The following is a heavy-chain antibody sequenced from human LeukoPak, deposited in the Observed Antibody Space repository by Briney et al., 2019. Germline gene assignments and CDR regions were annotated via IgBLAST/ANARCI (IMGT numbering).Heavy chain of an antibody. Sequence: GGSLRLSCAASGFTFSSYWMSWVRQAPGKGLEWVANIKQDGSEKYYVDSVKGRFTISRDNAKNSLYLQMNSLRAEDTAVYYCARDRFRCGSTSCSYDAFDIWGQGTMVTVSS. CDR1: GFTFSSYW. V-gene: IGHV3-7*01. CDR3: ARDRFRCGSTSCSYDAFDI. CDR2: IKQDGSEK. D-gene: IGHD2-2*01. J-gene: IGHJ3*02.